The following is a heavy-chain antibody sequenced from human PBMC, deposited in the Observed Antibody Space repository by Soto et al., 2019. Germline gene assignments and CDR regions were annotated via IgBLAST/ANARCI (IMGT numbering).Heavy chain of an antibody. CDR3: ARGWGRIFGY. Sequence: QVQLQQWGAGLLKPSETLSLTCAVYGGSFSGYYWNWIRQPPGKGLEWIGEINHSGSTNYNPSLKSRVTLSVDTSKTQFSLKLSSVTAADTAVYYCARGWGRIFGYWGQGTLVTVSS. D-gene: IGHD7-27*01. V-gene: IGHV4-34*01. J-gene: IGHJ4*02. CDR1: GGSFSGYY. CDR2: INHSGST.